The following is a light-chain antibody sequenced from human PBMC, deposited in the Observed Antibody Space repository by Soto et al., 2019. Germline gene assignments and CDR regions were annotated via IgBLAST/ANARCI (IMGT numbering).Light chain of an antibody. CDR2: AAS. V-gene: IGKV1-9*01. Sequence: DIQLTQSPSFLSASVGDRVTITCRASQDISSYLAWFQQKPGKAPKLLIYAASTLQSGVPSRFSGSGSGTEFTLTISSLQPEDFATYYCPQVNSYSITFGQGTRLEIK. J-gene: IGKJ5*01. CDR3: PQVNSYSIT. CDR1: QDISSY.